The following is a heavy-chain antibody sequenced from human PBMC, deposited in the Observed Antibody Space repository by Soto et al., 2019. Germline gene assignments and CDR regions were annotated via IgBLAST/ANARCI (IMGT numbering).Heavy chain of an antibody. V-gene: IGHV4-39*01. CDR2: IYHTGNA. D-gene: IGHD3-22*01. J-gene: IGHJ5*02. CDR1: GSSICNSRFY. Sequence: SETPSLTCRVSGSSICNSRFYWAWIQQPPGEGLEWIGSIYHTGNAYYNPSLKSRVTIFVDTSKNQFSLKLTSVTAADTALYYCARDYFDSSDYTTNWFDPWGQGTLVTVSS. CDR3: ARDYFDSSDYTTNWFDP.